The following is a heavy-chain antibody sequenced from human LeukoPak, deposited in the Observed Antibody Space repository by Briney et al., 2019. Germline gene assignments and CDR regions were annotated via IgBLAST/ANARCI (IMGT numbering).Heavy chain of an antibody. CDR3: AKTYYYDSSGYQVDY. V-gene: IGHV3-30*18. Sequence: PGGSLRLSCAASGFTFSSYGMHWVRQAPGKGLEWVAVISYDGSNKYYADSVKGRFTISRDNSKNTLYLQMNSLRAEDTAVYYCAKTYYYDSSGYQVDYWGQGTLVTVSS. CDR1: GFTFSSYG. J-gene: IGHJ4*02. D-gene: IGHD3-22*01. CDR2: ISYDGSNK.